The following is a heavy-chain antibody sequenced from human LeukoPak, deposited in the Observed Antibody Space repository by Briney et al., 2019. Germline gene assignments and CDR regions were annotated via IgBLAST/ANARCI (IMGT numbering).Heavy chain of an antibody. CDR2: IYPGDSDT. J-gene: IGHJ5*02. CDR3: ARQVPGCSGGSCYSGSFDP. CDR1: GYSFTNYW. D-gene: IGHD2-15*01. Sequence: GESLKISCKGSGYSFTNYWIGWVRQMPGKGLEWMGIIYPGDSDTRYSPSFQGRVTMSADKSISTASLQWSSLKASDTGIYYCARQVPGCSGGSCYSGSFDPWGQGTLVIVSS. V-gene: IGHV5-51*01.